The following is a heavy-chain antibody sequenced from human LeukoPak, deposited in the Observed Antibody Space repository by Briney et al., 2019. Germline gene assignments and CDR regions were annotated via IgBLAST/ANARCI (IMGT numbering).Heavy chain of an antibody. V-gene: IGHV4-30-2*06. D-gene: IGHD3-10*01. CDR3: ARDGFGGAALGY. CDR1: GGSISSGGYY. CDR2: IYHSGST. Sequence: PSETLSFTCTVSGGSISSGGYYWSRIRQSPGKGLEWIGYIYHSGSTYYNPSLKSRVTISVDRSKNQFSLKLSSVTAADTAVYYCARDGFGGAALGYWGQGTLVTVSS. J-gene: IGHJ4*02.